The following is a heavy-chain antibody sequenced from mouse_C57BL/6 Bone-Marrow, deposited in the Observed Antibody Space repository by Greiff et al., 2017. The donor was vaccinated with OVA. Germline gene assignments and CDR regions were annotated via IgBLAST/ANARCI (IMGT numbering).Heavy chain of an antibody. CDR1: GFTFSDYY. Sequence: EVKLVESGGGLVQPGGSLKLSCAASGFTFSDYYMYWVRQTPEKRLEWVAYISNGGGSTYYPDTVKGRFTISRDNAKNTLYLQMSRLKSEDTAMYYCARSYYSNYVGFAYWGQGTLVTVSA. CDR2: ISNGGGST. J-gene: IGHJ3*01. CDR3: ARSYYSNYVGFAY. V-gene: IGHV5-12*01. D-gene: IGHD2-5*01.